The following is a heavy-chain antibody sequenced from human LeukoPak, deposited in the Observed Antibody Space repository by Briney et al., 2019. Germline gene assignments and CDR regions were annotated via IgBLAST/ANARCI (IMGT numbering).Heavy chain of an antibody. V-gene: IGHV4-30-4*08. CDR2: IYYSGST. J-gene: IGHJ3*02. CDR1: GGSISSSDYY. CDR3: ARDRSVSAVGI. Sequence: SETLSLTCTVSGGSISSSDYYWSWIRQPPGKGLEWIGYIYYSGSTYYNPSLKSRVTISVDTSKNQFSLKLSSVTAADTAVYYCARDRSVSAVGIWGQGTMVTVSS.